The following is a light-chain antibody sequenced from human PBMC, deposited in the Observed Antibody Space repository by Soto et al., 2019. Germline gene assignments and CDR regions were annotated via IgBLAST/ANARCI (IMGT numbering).Light chain of an antibody. J-gene: IGKJ1*01. CDR3: QQRSDWPPT. CDR2: GAA. Sequence: EIVLTQFPDTLSLSPGERATLSCRASQSVSSSSLAWYQQKRGQAPRLLIYGAATRATGIPARFSGSGSGTEFTLTISSLQSEDFAVYYCQQRSDWPPTFGQGTKVDIK. CDR1: QSVSSSS. V-gene: IGKV3D-20*02.